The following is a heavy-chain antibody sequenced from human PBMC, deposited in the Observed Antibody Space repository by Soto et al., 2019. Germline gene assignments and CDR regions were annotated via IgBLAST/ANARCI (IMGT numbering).Heavy chain of an antibody. Sequence: QVQLVQSGAEVKKPGASVKVSCKASGYTFTSYYMHWVRQAPGQGLEWMGIINPSGGSTSYAQKFQGRVTMTRDTSTSTVYMELSSLRSEDTAVYYCARGSEPNRYYDFWSGYHSGIDYWGQGTLVTVSS. D-gene: IGHD3-3*01. J-gene: IGHJ4*02. CDR2: INPSGGST. CDR3: ARGSEPNRYYDFWSGYHSGIDY. CDR1: GYTFTSYY. V-gene: IGHV1-46*01.